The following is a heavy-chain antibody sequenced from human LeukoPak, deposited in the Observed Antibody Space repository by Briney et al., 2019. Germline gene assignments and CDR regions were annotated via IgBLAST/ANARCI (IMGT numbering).Heavy chain of an antibody. V-gene: IGHV3-53*05. J-gene: IGHJ4*02. CDR3: AKEGSRY. CDR2: MYSGGAT. CDR1: GFIVSGDY. Sequence: GGSLRLSCVVSGFIVSGDYMSWVRQAPGKGLEWVSVMYSGGATYYADSVKGRFTISRDNSKNTLYLQMNSLRAEDTAVYYCAKEGSRYWGQGTLVTVSS. D-gene: IGHD3-10*01.